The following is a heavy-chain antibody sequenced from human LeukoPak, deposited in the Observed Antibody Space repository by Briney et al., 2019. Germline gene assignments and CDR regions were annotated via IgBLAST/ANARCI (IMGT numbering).Heavy chain of an antibody. CDR3: ARYYDSSGYSYYFDC. Sequence: SETLSLTCTVSGGSISSYYWTWIRQPPGKGLEFIGYIYYTGTTNYNPSLKSRVTISVDTSKNQFSLKLSSVTAADTAVYYCARYYDSSGYSYYFDCWGQGTLVTVSS. J-gene: IGHJ4*02. V-gene: IGHV4-59*08. CDR1: GGSISSYY. D-gene: IGHD3-22*01. CDR2: IYYTGTT.